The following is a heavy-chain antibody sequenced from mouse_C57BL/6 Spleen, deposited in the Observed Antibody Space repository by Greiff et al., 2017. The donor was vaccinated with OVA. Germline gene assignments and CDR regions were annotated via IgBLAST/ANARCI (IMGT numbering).Heavy chain of an antibody. J-gene: IGHJ2*01. CDR3: ARRTGTVFDD. V-gene: IGHV1-61*01. Sequence: QVQLKESGAELVRPGSSVKLSCKASGYTFTSYWMDWVKQRPGQGLEWIGNIYPSDSETHYNQKFKDKATLTVDKSSSTAYMQLSSLTSEDSAVYYCARRTGTVFDDWGQGTTLTVSS. CDR2: IYPSDSET. CDR1: GYTFTSYW. D-gene: IGHD4-1*01.